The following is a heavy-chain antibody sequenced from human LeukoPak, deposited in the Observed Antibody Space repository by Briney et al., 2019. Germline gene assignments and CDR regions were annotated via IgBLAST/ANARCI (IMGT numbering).Heavy chain of an antibody. CDR1: GFTFSSYA. Sequence: GGSLRLSCAASGFTFSSYAVTWVRQAPGKGLEWVSAISYSGGTIHYADSVKGRFTISRDNSKNTLYLQMNSLRAEDTAVYYCAKVRGGRYYNSGGDGMDVWGQGTTVTVSS. CDR2: ISYSGGTI. D-gene: IGHD3-16*01. J-gene: IGHJ6*02. V-gene: IGHV3-23*01. CDR3: AKVRGGRYYNSGGDGMDV.